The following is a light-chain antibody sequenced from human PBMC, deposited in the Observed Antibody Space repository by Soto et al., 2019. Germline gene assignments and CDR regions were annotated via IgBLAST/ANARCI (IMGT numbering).Light chain of an antibody. CDR2: DAS. V-gene: IGKV3-20*01. Sequence: PGERATLSCRASQSVTSTYLAWYQQKPGQAPRLLMSDASSRATGIPDRFSGSGSGTDFTLTISRLEPEDCAVYYCHQYATSPLTFGGGTKVE. CDR1: QSVTSTY. CDR3: HQYATSPLT. J-gene: IGKJ4*01.